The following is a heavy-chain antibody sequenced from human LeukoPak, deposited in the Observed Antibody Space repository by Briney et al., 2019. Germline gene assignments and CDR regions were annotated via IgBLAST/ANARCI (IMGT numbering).Heavy chain of an antibody. J-gene: IGHJ4*02. CDR1: GGFNTQYY. V-gene: IGHV4-59*01. D-gene: IGHD3-22*01. CDR3: ARGQWLPVFDF. Sequence: PSETLSLTCSVSGGFNTQYYWTWIRQPPGKELEWIGYIYHSGSTKYNPSLKSRVTISVDTSKNHFSLKLSSVTAADTAVYYCARGQWLPVFDFWGQGTLVTVSS. CDR2: IYHSGST.